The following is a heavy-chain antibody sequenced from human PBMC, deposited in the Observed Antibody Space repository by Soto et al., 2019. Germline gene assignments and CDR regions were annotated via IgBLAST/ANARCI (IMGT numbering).Heavy chain of an antibody. CDR2: IKQDGSEE. CDR3: ARTLGYSYGYPYYCDY. Sequence: GGSLRLSCAASGFTFSDYWMSWVRQAPGKGLEWVANIKQDGSEENYVASLKGRFTISRDNTKNSVYLRMHNLRPAYTAVYYCARTLGYSYGYPYYCDYCGQGTLVTV. D-gene: IGHD5-18*01. CDR1: GFTFSDYW. J-gene: IGHJ4*02. V-gene: IGHV3-7*03.